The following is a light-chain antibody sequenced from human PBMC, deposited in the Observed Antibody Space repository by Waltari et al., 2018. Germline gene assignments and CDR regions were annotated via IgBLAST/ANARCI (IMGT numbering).Light chain of an antibody. CDR3: QTGGHGTWV. CDR2: DNSDGSH. V-gene: IGLV4-69*01. Sequence: QLVLTQSPSASASLGASVKLTCTLSSWHNSNVIAWHQQQPEKGPRYLMKDNSDGSHSKGDWIPDRFSGSSSVAERYLTISSLQSEDEADYYCQTGGHGTWVFGGGTKLTVL. J-gene: IGLJ3*02. CDR1: SWHNSNV.